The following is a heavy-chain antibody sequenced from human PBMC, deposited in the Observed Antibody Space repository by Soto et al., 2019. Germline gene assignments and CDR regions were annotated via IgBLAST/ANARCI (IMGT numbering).Heavy chain of an antibody. CDR3: ARGEGDCRGGSCYYSVEYFQH. CDR1: GGTFSSYT. Sequence: QVQLVQSGAEVKKPGSSVKVSCKASGGTFSSYTISWVRQAPGQGLEWMGRIIPILGIANYAQKFQGRVTITADKSTSTAYMELSSLRDEDTAVYYGARGEGDCRGGSCYYSVEYFQHCGHGTLVTVSS. D-gene: IGHD2-15*01. J-gene: IGHJ1*01. V-gene: IGHV1-69*02. CDR2: IIPILGIA.